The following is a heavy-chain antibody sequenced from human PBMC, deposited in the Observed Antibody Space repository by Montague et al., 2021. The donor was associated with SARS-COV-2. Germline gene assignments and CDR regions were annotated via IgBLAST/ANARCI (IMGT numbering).Heavy chain of an antibody. D-gene: IGHD3-22*01. CDR1: GGSITNNIDY. CDR2: IYYTRNT. Sequence: SETLSLTCTVSGGSITNNIDYWAWIRQPPGKGLEWIGSIYYTRNTYYNPSLKSRVTISVVTSNNHFTLKLTSVTAAETAVYYCARLKRYFDSSGSPSAFDFWGQGTKVTVSS. V-gene: IGHV4-39*02. J-gene: IGHJ3*01. CDR3: ARLKRYFDSSGSPSAFDF.